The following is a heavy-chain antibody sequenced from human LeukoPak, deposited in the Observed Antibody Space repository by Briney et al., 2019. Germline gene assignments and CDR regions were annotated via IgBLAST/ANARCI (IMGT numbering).Heavy chain of an antibody. Sequence: SRKASGGTFSSYAISWVRQAPGKGLEWVAFIRYDGSNKYYADSVKGRFTISRDNSKNTLYLQMNSLRVEDTAVYYCAKGGEGVVSYYYMDVWGKGTTVTVSS. D-gene: IGHD2-21*01. CDR1: GGTFSSYA. CDR2: IRYDGSNK. CDR3: AKGGEGVVSYYYMDV. V-gene: IGHV3-30*02. J-gene: IGHJ6*03.